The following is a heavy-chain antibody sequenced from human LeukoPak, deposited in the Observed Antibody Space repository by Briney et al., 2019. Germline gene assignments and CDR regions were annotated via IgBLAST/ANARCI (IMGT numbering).Heavy chain of an antibody. V-gene: IGHV1-46*01. CDR2: INPSGGST. CDR3: ARDPLWFGHRGYFDY. CDR1: GYTFTSYY. D-gene: IGHD3-10*01. J-gene: IGHJ4*02. Sequence: TSVKVSCKASGYTFTSYYMHWVRQAPGQGLEWVGIINPSGGSTSYAQKFQGRVTMTRDTSTSTVYMELSSLRSEDTAVYYCARDPLWFGHRGYFDYWGQGTLVTVSS.